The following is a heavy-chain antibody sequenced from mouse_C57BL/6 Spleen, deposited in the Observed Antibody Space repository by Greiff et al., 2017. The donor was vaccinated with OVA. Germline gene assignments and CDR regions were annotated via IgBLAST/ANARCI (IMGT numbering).Heavy chain of an antibody. Sequence: EVKLVESGGDLVKPGGSLKLSCAASGFTFSSYGMSWVRQTPDKRLEWVATISSGGSYTYYTDSVEGRFTISRDNAKNTLYLQMSSLKSEDTAMYCCARGEDYDYWGQGTTLTVSS. CDR1: GFTFSSYG. J-gene: IGHJ2*01. D-gene: IGHD2-4*01. V-gene: IGHV5-6*02. CDR3: ARGEDYDY. CDR2: ISSGGSYT.